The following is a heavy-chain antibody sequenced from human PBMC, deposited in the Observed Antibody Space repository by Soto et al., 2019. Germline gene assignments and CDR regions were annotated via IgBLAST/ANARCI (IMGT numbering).Heavy chain of an antibody. CDR3: AREWSPPLAVFDY. CDR2: IKQHGSEK. V-gene: IGHV3-7*03. D-gene: IGHD3-3*01. CDR1: GFTFGSYW. J-gene: IGHJ4*02. Sequence: PGGSLRLSCAASGFTFGSYWMSWVRQAPGKGLEWLATIKQHGSEKYYVDSVRGRFTISRDNAKNSLSLQMNSLKAEDTAVYYFAREWSPPLAVFDYWGEGTVVTVSS.